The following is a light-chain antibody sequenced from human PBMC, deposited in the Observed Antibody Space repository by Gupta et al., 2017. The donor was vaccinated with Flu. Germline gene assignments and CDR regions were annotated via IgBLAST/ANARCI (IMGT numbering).Light chain of an antibody. V-gene: IGKV4-1*01. CDR2: WSS. CDR1: QSVLYSSNNKNY. Sequence: DIVMTQSPDSQAVSLGERATIHCKSSQSVLYSSNNKNYLAWYQQNPGQPPKLLIYWSSTRESGVPDRFSGSGSGTDFTLTISSLQAEDVAVYYCQQYYSPPLFGGGTKVEIK. J-gene: IGKJ4*01. CDR3: QQYYSPPL.